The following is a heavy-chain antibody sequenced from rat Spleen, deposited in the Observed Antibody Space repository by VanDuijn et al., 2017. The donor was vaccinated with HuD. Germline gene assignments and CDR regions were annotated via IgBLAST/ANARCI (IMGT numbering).Heavy chain of an antibody. CDR3: ARHLYDGTYFPFAY. V-gene: IGHV5-7*01. J-gene: IGHJ3*01. Sequence: EVQLVESGGGFVQPGRSLKLSCAASGFTFSVFAMHWIRQAPKKGLEWVATMNYDGSSAYYRDSVKGRFTLSRDNAKSTLYLQMDSLRSEDTATYYCARHLYDGTYFPFAYWGQGTLVTVSS. D-gene: IGHD1-12*02. CDR1: GFTFSVFA. CDR2: MNYDGSSA.